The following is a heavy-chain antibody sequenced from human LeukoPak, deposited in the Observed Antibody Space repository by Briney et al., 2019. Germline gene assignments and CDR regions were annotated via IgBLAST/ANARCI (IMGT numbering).Heavy chain of an antibody. Sequence: PGGSLRLSCAASGFTFSSYAMSWVRQAPGRGLEWVAAISGSGGRTYYADSVKGRFTISRDNSKNTLYLQMNSLRAEDTAVYYCAKDRYGDSPYNWFDPWGPGTPVTVSS. D-gene: IGHD4-17*01. CDR2: ISGSGGRT. J-gene: IGHJ5*02. CDR1: GFTFSSYA. CDR3: AKDRYGDSPYNWFDP. V-gene: IGHV3-23*01.